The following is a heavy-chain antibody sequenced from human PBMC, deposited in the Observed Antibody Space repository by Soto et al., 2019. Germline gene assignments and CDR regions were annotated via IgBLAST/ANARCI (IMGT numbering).Heavy chain of an antibody. Sequence: QVQLVESVGGVLQPGSSLRLSGAASEFTFSSYGMHWVRQAAGKGLEWVEIISYDGTDESYADSVKCRFAISRDNTQNTLYIQTNSLRAESPGVYFCAKDTTPGVVGSAMEYWGQGKRVTVSS. J-gene: IGHJ4*02. CDR3: AKDTTPGVVGSAMEY. D-gene: IGHD1-26*01. V-gene: IGHV3-30*18. CDR1: EFTFSSYG. CDR2: ISYDGTDE.